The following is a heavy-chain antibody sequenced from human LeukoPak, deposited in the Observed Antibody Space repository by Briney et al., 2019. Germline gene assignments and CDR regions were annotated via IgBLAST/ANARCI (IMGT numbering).Heavy chain of an antibody. V-gene: IGHV1-2*02. Sequence: ASVKVSCKASGNTFTDYFIHWVRQAPGQGFEWMGWNNPSSGGTNYARNFQGRVTMTRDTSISTAYMELSRLRSDYTAVYYCASLDSVDIWGQGTMVTVSS. CDR3: ASLDSVDI. CDR1: GNTFTDYF. J-gene: IGHJ3*02. CDR2: NNPSSGGT.